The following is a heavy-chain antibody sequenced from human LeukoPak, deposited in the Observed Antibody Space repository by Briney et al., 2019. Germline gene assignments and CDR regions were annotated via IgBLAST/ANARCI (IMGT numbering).Heavy chain of an antibody. J-gene: IGHJ4*02. V-gene: IGHV5-51*01. CDR3: ARTSSTYYGDY. CDR1: GDSFTNYW. D-gene: IGHD2-2*01. Sequence: GESLRISCEASGDSFTNYWIGWVRQMPGKGLEWMGLIQPGESETRYSPSFQGQVTISADKSITTAYLQWSSLKASDSAMYYCARTSSTYYGDYWGQGTLVTVSS. CDR2: IQPGESET.